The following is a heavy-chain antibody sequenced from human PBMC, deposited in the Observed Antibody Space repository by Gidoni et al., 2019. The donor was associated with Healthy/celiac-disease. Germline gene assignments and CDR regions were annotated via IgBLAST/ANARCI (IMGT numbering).Heavy chain of an antibody. CDR2: ISSSSSTI. CDR1: GFTFRSYS. CDR3: ARAGVTIFGVVNYYGMDV. V-gene: IGHV3-48*02. Sequence: EVQLVESGGGLVQPGGSLRLSCAAPGFTFRSYSRNWVRQAPGKGLEWVSYISSSSSTIYYADSVKGRFTISRDNAKNSLYLQMNSLRDEDTAVYYCARAGVTIFGVVNYYGMDVWGQGTTVTVSS. D-gene: IGHD3-3*01. J-gene: IGHJ6*02.